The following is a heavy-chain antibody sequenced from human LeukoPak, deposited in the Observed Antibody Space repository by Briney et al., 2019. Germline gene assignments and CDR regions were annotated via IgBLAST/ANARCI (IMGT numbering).Heavy chain of an antibody. CDR2: ISAYNGNT. Sequence: ASVKVSCKASGYTFTSYGISWVRQAPGQGLEWMGWISAYNGNTNYAQKLQGRVTMTTDTSTSTAYVELRSLRSDDTAVYYCASLTYYYDSSGYYFDYWGQGTLVTVSS. CDR1: GYTFTSYG. D-gene: IGHD3-22*01. V-gene: IGHV1-18*01. J-gene: IGHJ4*02. CDR3: ASLTYYYDSSGYYFDY.